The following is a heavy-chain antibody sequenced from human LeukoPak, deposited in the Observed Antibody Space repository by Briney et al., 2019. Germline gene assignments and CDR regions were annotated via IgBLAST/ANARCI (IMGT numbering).Heavy chain of an antibody. V-gene: IGHV4-59*01. D-gene: IGHD4-17*01. J-gene: IGHJ6*02. CDR3: ARDYGDYPGYHYYGMDV. CDR2: IYYSGST. CDR1: GGSFSSYY. Sequence: SETLSLTCTVSGGSFSSYYWSWIRQPPGKGLEWIGYIYYSGSTNYNPSLKSRVTISVDTSKNQFSLKLSSVTAADTAVYYCARDYGDYPGYHYYGMDVWGQGTTVTVSS.